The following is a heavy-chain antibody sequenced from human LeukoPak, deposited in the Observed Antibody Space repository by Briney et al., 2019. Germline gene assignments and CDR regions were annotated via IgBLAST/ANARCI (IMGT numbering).Heavy chain of an antibody. J-gene: IGHJ3*02. CDR3: ARAGRVVPAAKNAFDI. CDR1: GFTFSSYS. Sequence: GGSLRLSCAASGFTFSSYSMNWVRQAPGKGLEWVSSISSSSSYIYYADSVKGRFTISRDNAKNSLYLQMNSLRAEDTAVSYCARAGRVVPAAKNAFDIWGQGTMVTVSS. CDR2: ISSSSSYI. D-gene: IGHD2-2*01. V-gene: IGHV3-21*01.